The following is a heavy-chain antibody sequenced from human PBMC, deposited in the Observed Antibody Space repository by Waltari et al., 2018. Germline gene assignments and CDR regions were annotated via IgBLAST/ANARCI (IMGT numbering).Heavy chain of an antibody. Sequence: EVQLLESGGGLVQPGGSLRLSCAASGFTFTSYAMSWVRQAPGKGLGWVSAISGSGGSTYYADSVKGRFTISRDNSKSQVVLRMTNMYPVDTATYFCARVTKGGNSYFDFWGQGTLVTVSS. V-gene: IGHV3-23*01. CDR2: ISGSGGST. CDR1: GFTFTSYA. CDR3: ARVTKGGNSYFDF. J-gene: IGHJ4*02. D-gene: IGHD2-21*02.